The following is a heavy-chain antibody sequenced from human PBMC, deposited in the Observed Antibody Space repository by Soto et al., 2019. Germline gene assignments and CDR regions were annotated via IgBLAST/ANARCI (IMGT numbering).Heavy chain of an antibody. Sequence: GGSLRLSCTGSGFTFSSYGVHWVRQAPGKGLEWVALISYDGGNEKYTESVKDRFTISRDDSHNVAYLQMSSLRTEDTAMYYCAKDRYSGTYPTDFDYWGQGSLVTVSS. CDR3: AKDRYSGTYPTDFDY. CDR2: ISYDGGNE. D-gene: IGHD1-26*01. V-gene: IGHV3-30*18. CDR1: GFTFSSYG. J-gene: IGHJ4*02.